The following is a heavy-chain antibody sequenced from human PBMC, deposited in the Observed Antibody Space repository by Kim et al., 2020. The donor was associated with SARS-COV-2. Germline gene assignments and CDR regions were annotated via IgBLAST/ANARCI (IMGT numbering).Heavy chain of an antibody. V-gene: IGHV4-59*01. CDR3: ARGECSKTTCYYYYYGMDV. J-gene: IGHJ6*02. Sequence: SETLSRTCNVSGGSISSYYWSWIRQPPGKGLEWIGYNYAGSTNYNPSLKSRVTISIDTTKNQISLNLTSVTPADTAVYYCARGECSKTTCYYYYYGMDVWGQGTTVTVSS. D-gene: IGHD2-2*01. CDR2: NYAGST. CDR1: GGSISSYY.